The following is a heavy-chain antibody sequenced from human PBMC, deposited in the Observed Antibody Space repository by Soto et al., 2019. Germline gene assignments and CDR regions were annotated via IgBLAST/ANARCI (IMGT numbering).Heavy chain of an antibody. V-gene: IGHV5-51*01. CDR3: ARQSAYDILTGYSTTQPLYYFDY. CDR2: IYPGDSDT. CDR1: GYSFTSYW. D-gene: IGHD3-9*01. J-gene: IGHJ4*02. Sequence: GESLKISCKGSGYSFTSYWIGWVRQMPGKGLEWMGIIYPGDSDTRYSPSFQGQVTISADKSISTAYLQWSSLKASDTAMYYCARQSAYDILTGYSTTQPLYYFDYWGQGTLVTVSS.